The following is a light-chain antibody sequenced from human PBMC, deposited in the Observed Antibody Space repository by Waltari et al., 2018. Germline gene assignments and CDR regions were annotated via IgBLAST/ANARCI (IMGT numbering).Light chain of an antibody. CDR1: QSVSRA. CDR2: GAS. CDR3: QHYLRLPVT. V-gene: IGKV3-20*01. J-gene: IGKJ1*01. Sequence: EIVLTQSPGTLSLSLGERATVACRTSQSVSRALAWYQQKPGQAPRLLSYGASTRATGIPDRFSGRGSGTDFSLTISRLEPDDFAVYYCQHYLRLPVTFGQGTTVEI.